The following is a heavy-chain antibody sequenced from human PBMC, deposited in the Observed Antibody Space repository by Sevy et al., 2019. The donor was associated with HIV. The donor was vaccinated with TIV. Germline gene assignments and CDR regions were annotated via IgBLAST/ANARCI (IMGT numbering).Heavy chain of an antibody. Sequence: ALVKVSCKASGGTFSSYAISWVRQVPGQGLEWMGGIIPIFGTANYAQKFQGRVTITADESTSTAYMELSSLRSEDTAVYYCAREKLTDAFDIWGQGTMVTVSS. V-gene: IGHV1-69*13. J-gene: IGHJ3*02. CDR1: GGTFSSYA. CDR3: AREKLTDAFDI. CDR2: IIPIFGTA.